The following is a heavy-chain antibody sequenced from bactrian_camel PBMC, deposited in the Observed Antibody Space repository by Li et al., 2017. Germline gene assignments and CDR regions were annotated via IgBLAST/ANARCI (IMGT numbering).Heavy chain of an antibody. Sequence: HVQLVESGGGSVRPGGSLTLSCTASVGIAKRCMGWFRQAPGKAREGDAGISPGGASTWVDDSVKGRFTISRDNAENTLTLQMDSLKPEDTTMYYCAAGCWSPAIVAHAYMHWGQGTQVTVS. CDR3: AAGCWSPAIVAHAYMH. J-gene: IGHJ4*01. CDR1: VGIAKRC. CDR2: ISPGGAST. V-gene: IGHV3S54*01. D-gene: IGHD1*01.